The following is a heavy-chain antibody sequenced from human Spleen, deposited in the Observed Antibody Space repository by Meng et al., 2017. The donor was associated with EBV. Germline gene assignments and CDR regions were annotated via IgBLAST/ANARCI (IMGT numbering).Heavy chain of an antibody. V-gene: IGHV4-34*01. J-gene: IGHJ4*01. CDR2: INLGGNT. CDR3: ATWNNNGWYYGY. Sequence: QPCGELLLRPPPPLSRIWAVCGVSSRGSPWSWTRQSPGKELELIGEINLGGNTNYNPSLKSRVSSSVDTSKNHFSLKVDSVTAADTAVYYCATWNNNGWYYGYWGQGTLVTVSS. CDR1: GVSSRGSP. D-gene: IGHD6-19*01.